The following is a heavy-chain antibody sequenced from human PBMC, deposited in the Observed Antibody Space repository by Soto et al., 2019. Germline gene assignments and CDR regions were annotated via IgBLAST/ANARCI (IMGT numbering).Heavy chain of an antibody. CDR3: ARVSRAMIVVVITVSFEY. J-gene: IGHJ4*02. V-gene: IGHV3-30-3*01. Sequence: GGSLRLSCVASGFTFNNYAMHWVRQAPGKGLEWVAVISYDGSNKYYADSVKGRFTISRDNSKNTLYLQMNSPRAEDTAVYYCARVSRAMIVVVITVSFEYWGQGTLVTVSS. CDR1: GFTFNNYA. D-gene: IGHD3-22*01. CDR2: ISYDGSNK.